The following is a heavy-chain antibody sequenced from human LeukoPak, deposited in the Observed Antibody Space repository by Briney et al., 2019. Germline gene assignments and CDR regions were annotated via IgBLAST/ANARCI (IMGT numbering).Heavy chain of an antibody. J-gene: IGHJ4*01. CDR1: GFTFSRYW. V-gene: IGHV3-74*01. D-gene: IGHD4-11*01. CDR2: INTDGRTI. Sequence: QPGGSLRLSCAASGFTFSRYWMHWVRQAPGKGLGWVSSINTDGRTITYADSVKGRFTISRDNAKNTLYLQMNSLRAEDTAVYYCVRSAFLTTEFYFDYWGHGTLVTVSA. CDR3: VRSAFLTTEFYFDY.